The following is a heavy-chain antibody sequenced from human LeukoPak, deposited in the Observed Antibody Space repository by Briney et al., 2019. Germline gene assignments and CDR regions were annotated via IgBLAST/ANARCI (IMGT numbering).Heavy chain of an antibody. V-gene: IGHV3-48*03. Sequence: PGGSLRLSCAASGFTFRSYEMNWVRQAPGKGLEWVSYISNSGSPIYYADSVKGRITISRDNAKNSLYPQMNSLRVEDTAVYYCTRLTTNYFDYWGQGTLVSVSS. CDR1: GFTFRSYE. D-gene: IGHD4-17*01. J-gene: IGHJ4*02. CDR3: TRLTTNYFDY. CDR2: ISNSGSPI.